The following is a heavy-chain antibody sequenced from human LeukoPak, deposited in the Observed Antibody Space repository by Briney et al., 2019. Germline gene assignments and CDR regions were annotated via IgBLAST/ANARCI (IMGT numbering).Heavy chain of an antibody. V-gene: IGHV4-59*12. CDR3: ARGVYDSSGYYDY. D-gene: IGHD3-22*01. CDR2: IYYSGST. CDR1: GGSISSYY. J-gene: IGHJ4*02. Sequence: KPSETLSLTCTVSGGSISSYYWSWIRQPPGKGLEWIGYIYYSGSTYYNPSLKSRVTISVDTSKNQFSLKLSSVTAADTAVYYCARGVYDSSGYYDYWGQGTLVTVSS.